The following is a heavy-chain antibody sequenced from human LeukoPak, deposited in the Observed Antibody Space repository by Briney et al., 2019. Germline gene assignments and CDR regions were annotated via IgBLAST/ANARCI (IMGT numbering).Heavy chain of an antibody. Sequence: GASVKVSCKASGYTFTGYYMHWVRQAPGQGLEWMGRINPNSGGTNYAQKLQGRVTMTRDTSISTAYMALSSLRSEDTAIYYCARARIPFAVVIPWDYWGQGTLVTVSS. CDR2: INPNSGGT. J-gene: IGHJ4*02. CDR3: ARARIPFAVVIPWDY. CDR1: GYTFTGYY. V-gene: IGHV1-2*06. D-gene: IGHD3-3*01.